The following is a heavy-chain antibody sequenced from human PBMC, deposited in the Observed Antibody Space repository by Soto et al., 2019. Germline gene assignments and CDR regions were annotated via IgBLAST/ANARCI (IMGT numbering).Heavy chain of an antibody. CDR3: ARGLIMWFGELSRRGGYYYYMDV. J-gene: IGHJ6*03. CDR2: IDDSGNI. Sequence: QVQLQQWGAGLLKPSETLSLTCAVYDGSFSGYQWSWIRQTPGKGLEWIGGIDDSGNINYNPSLKNRVTILMDSPKKQISLRLSSVTAADTAVYYCARGLIMWFGELSRRGGYYYYMDVWGKGTTVTVSS. V-gene: IGHV4-34*01. CDR1: DGSFSGYQ. D-gene: IGHD3-10*01.